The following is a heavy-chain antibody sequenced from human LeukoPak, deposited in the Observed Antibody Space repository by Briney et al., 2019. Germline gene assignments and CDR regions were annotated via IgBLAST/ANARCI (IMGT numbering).Heavy chain of an antibody. CDR2: TSGSGETI. V-gene: IGHV3-48*02. CDR1: GFTFCSYS. CDR3: ARARSGGHFRLDY. D-gene: IGHD1-26*01. J-gene: IGHJ4*02. Sequence: GGSLRLSCAASGFTFCSYSMNWVRQAPGKGLEWVSSTSGSGETIYYADSAKGRFTISRDNAKNSLYLQMNTLRDEDTAVYYCARARSGGHFRLDYWGQGTLVTVSS.